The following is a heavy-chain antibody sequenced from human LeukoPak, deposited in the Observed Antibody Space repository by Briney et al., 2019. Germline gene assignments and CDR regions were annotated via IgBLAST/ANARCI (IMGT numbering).Heavy chain of an antibody. CDR2: INPNSGDT. Sequence: GASVKVSCKASGYTFTGYYIHWVRQAPGQGLEWMGWINPNSGDTGYAQIFQGRVTVTRDTSISTAYMELSSLKSDDTAVYYCARVPCITTTCSPINWFDPWGQGTLVTVSS. V-gene: IGHV1-2*02. J-gene: IGHJ5*02. CDR3: ARVPCITTTCSPINWFDP. D-gene: IGHD2-2*01. CDR1: GYTFTGYY.